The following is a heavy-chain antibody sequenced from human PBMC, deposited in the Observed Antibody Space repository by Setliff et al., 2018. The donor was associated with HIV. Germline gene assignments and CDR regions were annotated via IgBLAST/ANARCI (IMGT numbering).Heavy chain of an antibody. Sequence: ASVKVSCKASGYTFTNYAMHWVRQAPGQRLEWMGWINAGNGNTKYSQKFQGRVTITRDTSASTAYMELSSLRSEDTAVYYCARDYGSGSYYPYWGQGTLVTVSS. J-gene: IGHJ4*02. CDR2: INAGNGNT. V-gene: IGHV1-3*01. CDR3: ARDYGSGSYYPY. D-gene: IGHD3-10*01. CDR1: GYTFTNYA.